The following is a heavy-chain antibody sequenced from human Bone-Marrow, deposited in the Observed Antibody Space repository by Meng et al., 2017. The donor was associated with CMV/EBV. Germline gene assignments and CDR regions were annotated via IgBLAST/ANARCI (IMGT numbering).Heavy chain of an antibody. CDR1: GDTFSKYV. Sequence: SVKVSCKASGDTFSKYVTSWVRQAPGQGLEWMGGIIPMRATTNYAQRFQGRVTITADKSTGTVYMELSSLRSEDTAVYYCVGSEEFYHFRSGWEWYYHYGMDVWGPGTTVTGYS. CDR3: VGSEEFYHFRSGWEWYYHYGMDV. V-gene: IGHV1-69*10. D-gene: IGHD3-3*01. CDR2: IIPMRATT. J-gene: IGHJ6*02.